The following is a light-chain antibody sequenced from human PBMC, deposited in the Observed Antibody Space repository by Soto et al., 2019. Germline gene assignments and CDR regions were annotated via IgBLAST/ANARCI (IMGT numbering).Light chain of an antibody. CDR2: GAS. Sequence: EIVMTQSPATLSVSPVERATLSCMASQSVRSTYLAWYQQKPGQAPRLLIYGASTRATGIPARFSGSGSGTEFTLTISSLQSEDFAVYYCQQYNNWPPEAFGQGTKV. V-gene: IGKV3D-15*01. CDR3: QQYNNWPPEA. J-gene: IGKJ1*01. CDR1: QSVRSTY.